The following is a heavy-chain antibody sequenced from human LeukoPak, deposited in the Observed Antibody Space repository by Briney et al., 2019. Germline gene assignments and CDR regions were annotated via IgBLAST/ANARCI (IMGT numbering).Heavy chain of an antibody. CDR2: IYYSGST. Sequence: SETLSLTCTVSGGSIRNYYWNWIRQPPGKGLEWIGYIYYSGSTNYNPSLKSRVTISVDTSKNQFSLKLSSVTAADTAVYYCARGRVTVAGPFDYWGQGTLVTVSS. CDR1: GGSIRNYY. D-gene: IGHD6-19*01. V-gene: IGHV4-59*01. CDR3: ARGRVTVAGPFDY. J-gene: IGHJ4*02.